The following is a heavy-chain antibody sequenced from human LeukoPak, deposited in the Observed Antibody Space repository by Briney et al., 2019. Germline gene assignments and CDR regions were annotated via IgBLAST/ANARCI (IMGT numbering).Heavy chain of an antibody. CDR3: AREGVVIAPDASDI. Sequence: GGSLRLSCAASGFTFSSCWMHWVRQAPGKGLVWVSRINSDGSSTSYADSVKGRFTISRDNAKNTLYLQMNTLRAEDTAVYYCAREGVVIAPDASDICGQGTMVTVSS. D-gene: IGHD3-22*01. V-gene: IGHV3-74*01. CDR1: GFTFSSCW. J-gene: IGHJ3*02. CDR2: INSDGSST.